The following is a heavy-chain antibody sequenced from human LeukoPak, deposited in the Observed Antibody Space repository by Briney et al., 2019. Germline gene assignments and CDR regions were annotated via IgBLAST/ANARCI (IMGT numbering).Heavy chain of an antibody. CDR2: ISGSGTST. Sequence: GGSLRLSCAASGFTFSSYAMSWVRQAPGKGLEWVSGISGSGTSTYYADSVKGRFTISRDNSKNTLSLQMNSLRAEDTAVYYCARVGYCSSTSCYGAAFDIWGQGTMVTVSS. CDR1: GFTFSSYA. D-gene: IGHD2-2*01. CDR3: ARVGYCSSTSCYGAAFDI. J-gene: IGHJ3*02. V-gene: IGHV3-23*01.